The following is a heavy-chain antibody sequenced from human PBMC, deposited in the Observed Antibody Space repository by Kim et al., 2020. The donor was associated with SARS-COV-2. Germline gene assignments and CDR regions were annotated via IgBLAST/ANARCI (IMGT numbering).Heavy chain of an antibody. J-gene: IGHJ6*02. CDR3: ARVALFPTYYDILTGYPQYGMDV. D-gene: IGHD3-9*01. Sequence: ASVKVSCKASGYTFTSYGISWVRQAPGQGLEWMGWISAYNGNTNYAQKLQGRVTMTTDTSTSTAYMELRSLRSDDTAVYYCARVALFPTYYDILTGYPQYGMDVWGQGTTVTVSS. CDR2: ISAYNGNT. CDR1: GYTFTSYG. V-gene: IGHV1-18*01.